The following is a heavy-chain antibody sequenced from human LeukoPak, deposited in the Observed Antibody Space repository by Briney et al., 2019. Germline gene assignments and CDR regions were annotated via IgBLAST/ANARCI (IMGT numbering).Heavy chain of an antibody. CDR3: ARADRDYGLFDY. V-gene: IGHV3-53*04. CDR2: IYSGGTT. CDR1: GFTVSSTY. Sequence: PGGSLRLSCAASGFTVSSTYMSWVRQAPGKGLEWVSVIYSGGTTYYADSVKGRFTISRHNSNNTLYLQMNSLRAEDTAVYYCARADRDYGLFDYWGRGTLVTVSS. D-gene: IGHD4-17*01. J-gene: IGHJ4*02.